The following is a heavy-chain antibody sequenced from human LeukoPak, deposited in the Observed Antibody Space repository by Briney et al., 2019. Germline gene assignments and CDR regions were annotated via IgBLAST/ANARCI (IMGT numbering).Heavy chain of an antibody. D-gene: IGHD3-22*01. CDR3: ARGGYYYDSSGSDAFDI. J-gene: IGHJ3*02. V-gene: IGHV5-51*01. CDR2: IYPGDSDT. Sequence: GESLKISCKGSGYSFTSYWIGWVRQLPGKGLEWMGIIYPGDSDTRYSPSFQGQVTISADKSISTAYLQWSSLKASDTAMYYCARGGYYYDSSGSDAFDIWGQGTMVTVSS. CDR1: GYSFTSYW.